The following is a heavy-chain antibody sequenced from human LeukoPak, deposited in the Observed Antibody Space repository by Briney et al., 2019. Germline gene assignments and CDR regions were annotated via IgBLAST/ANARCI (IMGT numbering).Heavy chain of an antibody. CDR1: GGTFSSYT. Sequence: EASVKVSCKASGGTFSSYTISWVRQAPGQGLEWMGRIIPIFGTANYAQKFQGRVTITTDESTSTAYMELSSLRSEDTAVYYCATLPRGYYYDSSEGYWGQGTLVTVSS. V-gene: IGHV1-69*05. J-gene: IGHJ4*02. CDR3: ATLPRGYYYDSSEGY. CDR2: IIPIFGTA. D-gene: IGHD3-22*01.